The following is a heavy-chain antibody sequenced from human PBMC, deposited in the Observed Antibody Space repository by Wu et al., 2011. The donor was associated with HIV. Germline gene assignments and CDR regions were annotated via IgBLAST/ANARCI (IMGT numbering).Heavy chain of an antibody. CDR1: GGTFSSYA. D-gene: IGHD1-1*01. Sequence: KSGSSVKVSCKASGGTFSSYAISWVRQAPGQGLEWVGRIIAISGIVDISQKFQGRVTMIADRPSSTAYMELTSLTSEDAAMYFCVRDYKGWNDRAPKFDRWGQGTLVTVSS. V-gene: IGHV1-69*04. CDR2: IIAISGIV. J-gene: IGHJ5*02. CDR3: VRDYKGWNDRAPKFDR.